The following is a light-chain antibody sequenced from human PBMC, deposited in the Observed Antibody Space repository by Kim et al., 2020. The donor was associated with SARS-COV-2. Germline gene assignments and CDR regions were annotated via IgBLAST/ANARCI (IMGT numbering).Light chain of an antibody. J-gene: IGLJ2*01. V-gene: IGLV1-40*01. CDR2: GNS. CDR3: QSYDSSLSGV. Sequence: QSVLTQPPSVSGAPGQRVTLSCTGSSSNIGAGYDVHWYQQLPGTAPKLLIYGNSNRPSGVPDRFSGSKSGTSASLAITGLQAEDEADYYCQSYDSSLSGVFGGGTQLTVL. CDR1: SSNIGAGYD.